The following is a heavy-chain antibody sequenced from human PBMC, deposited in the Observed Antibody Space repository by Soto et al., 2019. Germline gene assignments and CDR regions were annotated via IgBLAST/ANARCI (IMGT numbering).Heavy chain of an antibody. Sequence: GGSLRLSCVASGFSFRTHTLVWVRQAPGKGLEWVSYISTGGTYLEYAHSVKGRFTISRDDAADSVFLQMNSLKGDDTAVYYCVKGGEDITSPYGMDVWGQGTTVTVS. D-gene: IGHD2-2*01. CDR1: GFSFRTHT. CDR2: ISTGGTYL. J-gene: IGHJ6*02. V-gene: IGHV3-21*06. CDR3: VKGGEDITSPYGMDV.